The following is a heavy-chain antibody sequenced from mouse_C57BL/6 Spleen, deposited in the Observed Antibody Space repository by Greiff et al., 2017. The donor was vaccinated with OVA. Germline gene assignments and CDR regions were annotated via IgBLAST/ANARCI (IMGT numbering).Heavy chain of an antibody. V-gene: IGHV1-82*01. CDR1: GYAFSSSW. CDR3: ARKLITTVVAFDY. J-gene: IGHJ2*01. CDR2: IYPGDGDT. D-gene: IGHD1-1*01. Sequence: VQLQQSGPELVKPGASVKISCKASGYAFSSSWMNWVKQRPGKGLEWIGRIYPGDGDTNYNGKFKGKATLTADKSSSTAYMQLNSLTSEDSAVYFCARKLITTVVAFDYWGKGTTLTVAS.